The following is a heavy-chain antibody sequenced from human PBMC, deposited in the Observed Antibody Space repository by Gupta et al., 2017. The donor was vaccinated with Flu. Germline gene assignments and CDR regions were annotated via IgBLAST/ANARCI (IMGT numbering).Heavy chain of an antibody. CDR1: GFTFSTYG. CDR2: ISSSSSYI. V-gene: IGHV3-21*01. Sequence: EVQLVESGGGLVKPGGSLRLSCAASGFTFSTYGMTWVRQAPGKGLEWVSYISSSSSYIYYADSVKGRFTISRDNAKNSLFLQMNSLRAEDTAVYYCARQWEFRRSIDYWGQGTLVTVSS. J-gene: IGHJ4*02. D-gene: IGHD1-26*01. CDR3: ARQWEFRRSIDY.